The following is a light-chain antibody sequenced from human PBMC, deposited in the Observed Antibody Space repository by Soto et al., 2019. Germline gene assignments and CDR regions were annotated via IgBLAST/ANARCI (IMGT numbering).Light chain of an antibody. Sequence: DVQMTQSPSSLSASVGDSVTITCRSSQTVKTYLNWYQHKPGKAPQLLIYASSRLQTGVALRFSGSGSGTYFSLTISSLQPEDFATYYCQQTSTTPGTFGQGTKVEIK. J-gene: IGKJ1*01. V-gene: IGKV1-39*01. CDR1: QTVKTY. CDR2: ASS. CDR3: QQTSTTPGT.